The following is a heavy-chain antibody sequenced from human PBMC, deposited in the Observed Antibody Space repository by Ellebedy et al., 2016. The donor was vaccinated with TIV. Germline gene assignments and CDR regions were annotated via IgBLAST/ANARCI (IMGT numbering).Heavy chain of an antibody. CDR1: GYTFTSYG. CDR2: ISAYNGNT. Sequence: ASVKVSCKASGYTFTSYGISWVRQAPGQGLEWIGWISAYNGNTNYAQKFQGRVTMTRDTSTSTVYMELRRLRSDDTAVYYCARLKTRFLEWRGFDYWGQGNLVTVSS. CDR3: ARLKTRFLEWRGFDY. D-gene: IGHD3-3*01. V-gene: IGHV1-18*01. J-gene: IGHJ4*02.